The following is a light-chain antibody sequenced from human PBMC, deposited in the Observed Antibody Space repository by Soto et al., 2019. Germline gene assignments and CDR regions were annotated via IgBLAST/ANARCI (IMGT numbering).Light chain of an antibody. CDR2: DAS. V-gene: IGKV1-5*01. Sequence: DIQMTQSPSTLSASVGDRFTITYRASQSISSWLAWYQQTPGKAPKVLIFDASSLDSGVPSMFRGSGAATDCTRAISSLQPDDVATDYCQQYSTYTWTFGQGTKVDIK. CDR1: QSISSW. CDR3: QQYSTYTWT. J-gene: IGKJ1*01.